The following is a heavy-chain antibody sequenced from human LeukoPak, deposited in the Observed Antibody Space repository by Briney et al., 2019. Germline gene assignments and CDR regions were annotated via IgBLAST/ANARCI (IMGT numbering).Heavy chain of an antibody. J-gene: IGHJ6*02. Sequence: RSSETLSLTCTVSGGSVSSASYYWSWIRQPPGKGLEWIGYIYHSGSTNYNPSLKSRVTISVDTSKNQFSLKLSSVTAADTAVYYCARSSTTTKYYYYGMDVWGQGTTVTVSS. CDR1: GGSVSSASYY. CDR3: ARSSTTTKYYYYGMDV. D-gene: IGHD2/OR15-2a*01. V-gene: IGHV4-61*01. CDR2: IYHSGST.